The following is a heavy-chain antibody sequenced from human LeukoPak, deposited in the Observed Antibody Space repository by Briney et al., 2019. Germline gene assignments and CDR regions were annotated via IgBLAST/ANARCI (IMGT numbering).Heavy chain of an antibody. CDR2: ITSSGSFI. CDR3: ARDLEYGGNSNWFDP. D-gene: IGHD4-23*01. CDR1: GFTFSSYT. Sequence: GSLRLSCSASGFTFSSYTMNWVRQAPGKGLEWVSSITSSGSFIYYGDSVKGRFTISRDNAKNSLYLQMNSLRAEDTAVYYCARDLEYGGNSNWFDPWGQGTLVTVSS. J-gene: IGHJ5*02. V-gene: IGHV3-21*01.